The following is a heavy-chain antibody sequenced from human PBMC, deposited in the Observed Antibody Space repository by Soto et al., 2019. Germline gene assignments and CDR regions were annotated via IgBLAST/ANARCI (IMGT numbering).Heavy chain of an antibody. CDR1: GFTFSTYP. Sequence: EMQLLQSGGGLVQPGDSLRLSCAVSGFTFSTYPMSWVRQSPEKGLEWVSSISATGDYTYYPTPVKGRFTVFRDNFKDTLYLQMNSLRAEDTAVYFWAKSAGIHSVVFTNHDAFNVWGQGTMVTVSS. J-gene: IGHJ3*01. V-gene: IGHV3-23*01. CDR3: AKSAGIHSVVFTNHDAFNV. D-gene: IGHD2-15*01. CDR2: ISATGDYT.